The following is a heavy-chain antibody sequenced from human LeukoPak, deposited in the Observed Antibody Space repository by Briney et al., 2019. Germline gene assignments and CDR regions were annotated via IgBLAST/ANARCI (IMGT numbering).Heavy chain of an antibody. CDR1: GYTFTGYY. CDR2: IDPNNGDT. J-gene: IGHJ1*01. Sequence: ASVKVSCKGSGYTFTGYYIHWVRQAPGQGLEWMGFIDPNNGDTNYAQRFQGRVTLTRDTSVSAAYVELNSLRSDDTAVYHCARGEGGWGQGTLVTVSS. V-gene: IGHV1-2*02. CDR3: ARGEGG. D-gene: IGHD3-16*01.